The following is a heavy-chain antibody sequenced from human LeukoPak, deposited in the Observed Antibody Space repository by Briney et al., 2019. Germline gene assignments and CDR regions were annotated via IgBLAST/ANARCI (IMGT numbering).Heavy chain of an antibody. CDR1: GYTFTGYY. J-gene: IGHJ3*02. Sequence: SVKVSCKASGYTFTGYYMHWVRQAPGQGLEWMGRIIPIFGTANYAQKFQGRVTITTDESTSTAYMELSSLRSEDTAVYYCARAGGYDYVWGSYRYDAFDIWGQGTMVTVSS. CDR3: ARAGGYDYVWGSYRYDAFDI. V-gene: IGHV1-69*05. D-gene: IGHD3-16*02. CDR2: IIPIFGTA.